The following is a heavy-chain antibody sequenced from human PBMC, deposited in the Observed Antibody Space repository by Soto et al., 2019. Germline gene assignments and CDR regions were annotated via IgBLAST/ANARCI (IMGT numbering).Heavy chain of an antibody. D-gene: IGHD1-26*01. CDR3: AKAKYSGSSYFDY. Sequence: LGGSLRLSCAASGFTVSSNYMSWFRQAPGKGLEWVAVISSDGSNKYQADSVKGRFTISRDNSKNTLYLQMNSLRAEDTAVYYCAKAKYSGSSYFDYWGQGTLVTVS. J-gene: IGHJ4*02. V-gene: IGHV3-30*18. CDR2: ISSDGSNK. CDR1: GFTVSSNY.